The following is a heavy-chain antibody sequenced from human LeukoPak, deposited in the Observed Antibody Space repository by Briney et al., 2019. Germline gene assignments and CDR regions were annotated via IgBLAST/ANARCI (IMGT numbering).Heavy chain of an antibody. D-gene: IGHD2-21*01. CDR2: IYYSGST. CDR3: ARHILPVVIDY. Sequence: TSETLSLTCTVSGGSITSYYWGWIRQPPGKGLEWIGSIYYSGSTYYNPSLKSRVTISVDTSKNQFSLKLSSVTAADTAVYYCARHILPVVIDYWGQGTLVTVSS. J-gene: IGHJ4*02. V-gene: IGHV4-39*01. CDR1: GGSITSYY.